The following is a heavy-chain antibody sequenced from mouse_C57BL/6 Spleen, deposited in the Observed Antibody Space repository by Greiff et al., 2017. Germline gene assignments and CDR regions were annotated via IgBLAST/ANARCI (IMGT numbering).Heavy chain of an antibody. J-gene: IGHJ4*01. CDR2: IYPGSGST. CDR3: ARPHYYGSSPYAMDY. CDR1: GYTFTSYW. V-gene: IGHV1-55*01. D-gene: IGHD1-1*01. Sequence: VQLQQPGAELVKPGASVKMSCKASGYTFTSYWITWVKQRPGQGLEWIGDIYPGSGSTNYNEKFKSKATLTVDTSSSTAYMQLSSLTSEDSAVYYCARPHYYGSSPYAMDYWGQGTSVTVSS.